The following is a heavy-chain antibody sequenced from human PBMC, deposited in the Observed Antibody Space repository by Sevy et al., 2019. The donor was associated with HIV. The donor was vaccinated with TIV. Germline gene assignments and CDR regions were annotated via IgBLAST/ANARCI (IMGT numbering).Heavy chain of an antibody. V-gene: IGHV1-18*01. D-gene: IGHD3-22*01. CDR3: ASDQPTDFYYDSSGYYQNTVFDY. J-gene: IGHJ4*02. CDR2: ISAYNGNT. Sequence: ASVKVSCKASGYTFTSYGISWVRQAPGQGLEWMGWISAYNGNTNYAQNLQGRVTMTTDTSRRTAYMEQRSQSSDGTAMNYCASDQPTDFYYDSSGYYQNTVFDYWGQGTLVTVSS. CDR1: GYTFTSYG.